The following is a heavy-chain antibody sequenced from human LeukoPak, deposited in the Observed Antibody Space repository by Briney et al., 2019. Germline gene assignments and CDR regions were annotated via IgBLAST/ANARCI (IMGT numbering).Heavy chain of an antibody. CDR2: IYYSGST. J-gene: IGHJ4*02. CDR1: GGSISSSSYY. Sequence: SETLSLTCTVSGGSISSSSYYWGWIRQPPGKGLEWIGSIYYSGSTYYNPSLKSRVTISVDTSKNQFSLKMSSVTAADTAVYYCGVVVVAATRNPRGSPYYFDYWGQGTLVTVSS. V-gene: IGHV4-39*07. CDR3: GVVVVAATRNPRGSPYYFDY. D-gene: IGHD2-15*01.